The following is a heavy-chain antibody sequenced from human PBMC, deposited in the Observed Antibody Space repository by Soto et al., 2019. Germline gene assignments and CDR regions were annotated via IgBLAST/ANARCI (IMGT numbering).Heavy chain of an antibody. V-gene: IGHV4-59*12. J-gene: IGHJ5*02. D-gene: IGHD1-20*01. CDR3: ARRENNRRGNWFDP. CDR1: GGSISSYY. CDR2: VYNRGST. Sequence: SETLSLTCSVSGGSISSYYWSWIRQPPGKGLEWIGYVYNRGSTNYNPSLKSRATISVDTSKNQFSLKLSSVTAADTAVYYCARRENNRRGNWFDPWGQGTMVTVSS.